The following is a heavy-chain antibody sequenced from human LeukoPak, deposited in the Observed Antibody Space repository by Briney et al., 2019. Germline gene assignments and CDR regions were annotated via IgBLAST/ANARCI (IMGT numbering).Heavy chain of an antibody. J-gene: IGHJ3*02. Sequence: GESLKISCKGSGYSFTSYWIGWVRQMPGKGLEWMGIIYPGDSDTRYSPSFQGQVTISADKSISTAYLQWSSLKASDTAMYYCARRIDCSSTSCRAFDIWGQGTMVTVPS. D-gene: IGHD2-2*01. V-gene: IGHV5-51*01. CDR3: ARRIDCSSTSCRAFDI. CDR1: GYSFTSYW. CDR2: IYPGDSDT.